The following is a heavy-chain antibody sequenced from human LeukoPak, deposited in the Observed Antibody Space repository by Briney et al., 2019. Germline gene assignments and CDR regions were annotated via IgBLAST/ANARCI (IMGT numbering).Heavy chain of an antibody. D-gene: IGHD6-19*01. CDR3: ARDASGLDN. Sequence: GGSLRLSCAAAGFTFSTYWMSWVRQAPGKGLEWVANIKEDGSEKYYVDSVKGRFTISRDNAKSSLFLQMNSLRGEDTAVYYCARDASGLDNWGQGTLVTVPS. CDR1: GFTFSTYW. CDR2: IKEDGSEK. V-gene: IGHV3-7*05. J-gene: IGHJ4*02.